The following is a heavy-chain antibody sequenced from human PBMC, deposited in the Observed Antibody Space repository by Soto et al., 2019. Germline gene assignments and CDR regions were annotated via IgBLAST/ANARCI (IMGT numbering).Heavy chain of an antibody. J-gene: IGHJ5*02. CDR1: KFTFIRYW. V-gene: IGHV3-74*03. Sequence: GGSLRLSCAAPKFTFIRYWMHWVRQTPGKGLMWVSRINPDGSRTTYADSVKGRFTISRDNAKNTVFLDMNSLRAEDTAVYYCARVASGSYDWFDPWGQGTLVTVSS. D-gene: IGHD1-26*01. CDR2: INPDGSRT. CDR3: ARVASGSYDWFDP.